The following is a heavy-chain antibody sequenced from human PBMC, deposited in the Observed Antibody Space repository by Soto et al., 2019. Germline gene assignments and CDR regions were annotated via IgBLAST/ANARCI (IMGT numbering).Heavy chain of an antibody. J-gene: IGHJ6*02. Sequence: XSVKVSCKASVYTFTSYYMHWVRQAPGQGLEWVGIINPSGGSTSYAQKFQGRVTMTRDTSTSTVYMELSSLRSEDTAVYYCARDIGAYYDFWSGYYPGYYYYYGMDVWGQGTTVTVSS. V-gene: IGHV1-46*01. CDR2: INPSGGST. CDR3: ARDIGAYYDFWSGYYPGYYYYYGMDV. CDR1: VYTFTSYY. D-gene: IGHD3-3*01.